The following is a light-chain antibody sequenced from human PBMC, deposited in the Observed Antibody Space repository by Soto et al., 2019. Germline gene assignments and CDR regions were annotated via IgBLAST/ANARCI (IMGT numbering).Light chain of an antibody. CDR3: QQTYTTPEIT. J-gene: IGKJ5*01. CDR2: GAS. Sequence: EIPMTQSPCSLSVSVGDRVTITCQARQDISHYLNWHPLRPGKAPNLLKYGASYMKSGVPSRFSGSDSRTDFTLTLSSLQPEDFATYYCQQTYTTPEITFGQGTQLEIK. CDR1: QDISHY. V-gene: IGKV1-39*01.